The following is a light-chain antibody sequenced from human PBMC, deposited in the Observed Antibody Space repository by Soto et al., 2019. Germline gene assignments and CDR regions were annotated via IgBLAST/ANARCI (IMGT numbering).Light chain of an antibody. CDR2: TAS. J-gene: IGKJ2*01. CDR1: QGIRND. Sequence: DIQMTQSPSSLSASVGDRVTITCRASQGIRNDLDWFQQKPGKAPKRLIYTASSLQSGVPSRFSGSGSGTEFTLTISSLQPEDFATYYCLQHNSYPYTFGQGTKLEIK. CDR3: LQHNSYPYT. V-gene: IGKV1-17*01.